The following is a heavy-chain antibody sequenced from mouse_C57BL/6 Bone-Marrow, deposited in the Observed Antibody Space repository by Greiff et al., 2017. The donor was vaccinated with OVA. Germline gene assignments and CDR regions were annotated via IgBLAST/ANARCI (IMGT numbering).Heavy chain of an antibody. CDR2: INPSSGYT. CDR3: ARGLRRLYFDY. D-gene: IGHD2-4*01. CDR1: GYTFTSYT. Sequence: QVHVKQSGAELARPGASVKMSCKASGYTFTSYTLHWVKQRPGQGLEWIGYINPSSGYTKYNQKFKDKATLTADKSSSTAYMQLSSLTSEDSAVYYCARGLRRLYFDYWGQGTTLTVSS. V-gene: IGHV1-4*01. J-gene: IGHJ2*01.